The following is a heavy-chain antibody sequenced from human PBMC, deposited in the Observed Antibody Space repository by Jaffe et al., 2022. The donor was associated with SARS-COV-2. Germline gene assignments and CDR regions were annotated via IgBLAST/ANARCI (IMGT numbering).Heavy chain of an antibody. D-gene: IGHD6-25*01. CDR2: ITASGYNT. CDR3: GKEVSSSGWYGMDV. Sequence: EVQLLESGGGLVQPGGSLRLSCAASGFTFNSYAMSWVRQAPGKGLEWVSGITASGYNTYYADSVKGRFTISRDNFKSTLYLQMDSLRAEDTAVYLCGKEVSSSGWYGMDVWGQGTTVTVSS. CDR1: GFTFNSYA. V-gene: IGHV3-23*01. J-gene: IGHJ6*02.